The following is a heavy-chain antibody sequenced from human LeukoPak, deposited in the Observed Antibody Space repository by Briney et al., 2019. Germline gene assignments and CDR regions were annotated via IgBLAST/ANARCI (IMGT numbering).Heavy chain of an antibody. CDR3: ARGEEVQYYYDSSGLDY. D-gene: IGHD3-22*01. J-gene: IGHJ4*02. CDR2: FYYSGST. CDR1: GDSISSSSYY. V-gene: IGHV4-39*01. Sequence: PSETLSLTCTVSGDSISSSSYYWGWIRQPPGKALEWIGSFYYSGSTYYNPSLKSRVTISIDTSKNQFSLRLSSVTAADTAVYYCARGEEVQYYYDSSGLDYWGQGTLVTVSS.